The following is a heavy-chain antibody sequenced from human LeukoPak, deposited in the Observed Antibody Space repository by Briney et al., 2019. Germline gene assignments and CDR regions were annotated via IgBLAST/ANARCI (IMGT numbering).Heavy chain of an antibody. J-gene: IGHJ2*01. CDR2: ISGSGGST. Sequence: GGSLRLSCAASGFTFSSYAINWVRQAPGKGLEWGSGISGSGGSTYYADPVKGRFTISRDNSKNTLYLQMNSLRAEDTAVYYCARSDLSYWYFDLWGRGTLVTVSS. D-gene: IGHD2-15*01. CDR3: ARSDLSYWYFDL. V-gene: IGHV3-23*01. CDR1: GFTFSSYA.